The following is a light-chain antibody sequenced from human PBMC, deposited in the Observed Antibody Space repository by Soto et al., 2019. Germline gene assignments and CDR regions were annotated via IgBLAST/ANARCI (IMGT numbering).Light chain of an antibody. Sequence: DIQMTQSPSSLSASVGDRITISCRASQKITNSLNWYQQKPGKAPTFLIHKASSLQSGVPSRFSGSGSGTDFTLTISSLHPDDFATYYCQQYNSYSPTFGQGTRVEIK. CDR3: QQYNSYSPT. CDR1: QKITNS. J-gene: IGKJ1*01. V-gene: IGKV1-5*03. CDR2: KAS.